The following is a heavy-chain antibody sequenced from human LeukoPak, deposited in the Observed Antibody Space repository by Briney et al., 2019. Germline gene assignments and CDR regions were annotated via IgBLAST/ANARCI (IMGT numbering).Heavy chain of an antibody. J-gene: IGHJ4*02. CDR1: GFTFSIYW. D-gene: IGHD2-8*01. V-gene: IGHV3-7*01. CDR2: IKQDGSEK. Sequence: GGSLRLSCAASGFTFSIYWMSWVRQAPGKGLEWVANIKQDGSEKYSVDSVRGRFTISRDNAKNSLYLQLNSLRAEDTAMYYCARDRSSGVISSTPYYFDYWGQGALVTVSS. CDR3: ARDRSSGVISSTPYYFDY.